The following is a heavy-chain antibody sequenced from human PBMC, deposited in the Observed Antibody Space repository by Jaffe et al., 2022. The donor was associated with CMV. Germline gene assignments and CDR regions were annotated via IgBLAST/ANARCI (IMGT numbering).Heavy chain of an antibody. J-gene: IGHJ5*02. CDR2: IYTSGST. CDR1: GGSISSYY. V-gene: IGHV4-4*07. Sequence: QVQLQESGPGLVKPSETLSLTCTVSGGSISSYYWSWIRQPAGKGLEWIGRIYTSGSTNYNPSLKSRVTMSVDTSKNQFSLKLSSVTAADTAVYYCARGRGDIVVVPAAMDWFDPWGQGTLVTVSS. D-gene: IGHD2-2*01. CDR3: ARGRGDIVVVPAAMDWFDP.